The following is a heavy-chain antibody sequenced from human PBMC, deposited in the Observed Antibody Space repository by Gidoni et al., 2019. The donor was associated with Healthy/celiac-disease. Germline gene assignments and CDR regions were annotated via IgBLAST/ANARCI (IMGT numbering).Heavy chain of an antibody. CDR1: GFTFTSYG. J-gene: IGHJ4*02. Sequence: QVQLVESGGGVVQPGRSLRLPCAASGFTFTSYGMHWVRQAPGKGLAWVAVISYDGSNKYYADSVKGRFTISRDNSKNTLYLQMNSLRAEDTAVYYCAKDLRSLSIVVVPAAPDYWGQGTLVTVSS. CDR3: AKDLRSLSIVVVPAAPDY. D-gene: IGHD2-2*01. V-gene: IGHV3-30*18. CDR2: ISYDGSNK.